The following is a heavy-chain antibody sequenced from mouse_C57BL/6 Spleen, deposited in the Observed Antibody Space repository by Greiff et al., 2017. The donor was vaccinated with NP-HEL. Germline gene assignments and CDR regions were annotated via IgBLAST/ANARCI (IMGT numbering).Heavy chain of an antibody. CDR3: ARDGAAQATDY. D-gene: IGHD3-2*02. CDR2: ISDGGSYI. CDR1: GFTFSSYA. J-gene: IGHJ2*01. V-gene: IGHV5-4*01. Sequence: EVKLVESGGGLVKPGGSLKLSCAASGFTFSSYAMSWVRQTPEKRLEWVATISDGGSYIYYPDNVKGRFTISRDNAKNNLYLQMRHLKSEVTAMYYCARDGAAQATDYWGQGTTLTVSS.